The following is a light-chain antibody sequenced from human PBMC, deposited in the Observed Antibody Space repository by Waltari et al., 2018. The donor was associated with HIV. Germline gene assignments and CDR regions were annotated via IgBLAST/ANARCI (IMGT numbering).Light chain of an antibody. V-gene: IGLV1-40*01. Sequence: QSVLTQPPSVSGAPGQRVTISCTWSRSNHGAGYDVHWYQQLPGTAPKLLIYGNSNRPSGVPDRFSGSKSGTSASLAITGLQAEDEADYYCQSYDSSLSGSGVFGGGTKLTVL. CDR1: RSNHGAGYD. CDR2: GNS. J-gene: IGLJ3*02. CDR3: QSYDSSLSGSGV.